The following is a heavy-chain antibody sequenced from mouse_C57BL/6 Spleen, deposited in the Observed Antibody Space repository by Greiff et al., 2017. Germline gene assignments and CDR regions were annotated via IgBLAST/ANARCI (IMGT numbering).Heavy chain of an antibody. CDR2: IDPNSGGT. CDR3: EREIYYGSRPYYAMDY. Sequence: QVQLQQPGAELVKPGASVKLSCKASGYTFTSYWMHWVTQRPGRGLEWIGRIDPNSGGTKYNEKFKSKATLTVDKPSSTAYMQLSSLTSEDSAVYYCEREIYYGSRPYYAMDYWGQGTSVTVSS. D-gene: IGHD1-1*01. V-gene: IGHV1-72*01. J-gene: IGHJ4*01. CDR1: GYTFTSYW.